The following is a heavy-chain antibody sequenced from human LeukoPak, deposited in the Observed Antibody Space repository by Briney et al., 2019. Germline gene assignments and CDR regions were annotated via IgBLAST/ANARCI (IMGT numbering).Heavy chain of an antibody. CDR2: IGASGSNT. Sequence: GGSLRLSCEASQFIFSEYAMDWVRQAPGKGLEWVAAIGASGSNTYYAASVEGRFTISRDNSKETLYLQMDSLRVDDTAVYFCAKSPYYDSSGDAFEIWGQGTLVTVSS. V-gene: IGHV3-23*01. D-gene: IGHD3-22*01. J-gene: IGHJ3*02. CDR3: AKSPYYDSSGDAFEI. CDR1: QFIFSEYA.